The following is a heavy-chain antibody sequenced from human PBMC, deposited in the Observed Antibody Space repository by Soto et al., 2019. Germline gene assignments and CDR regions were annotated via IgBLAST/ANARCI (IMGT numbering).Heavy chain of an antibody. Sequence: SVKVSCKASGGTFSSYAISWVRQAPGQGLEWMGGIIPIFGTANYAQKFQGRVTTTADESTSTAYMELSSLRSEDTAVYYCAISYYDILTGDYWGQGTLVTVSS. D-gene: IGHD3-9*01. J-gene: IGHJ4*02. CDR3: AISYYDILTGDY. CDR2: IIPIFGTA. CDR1: GGTFSSYA. V-gene: IGHV1-69*13.